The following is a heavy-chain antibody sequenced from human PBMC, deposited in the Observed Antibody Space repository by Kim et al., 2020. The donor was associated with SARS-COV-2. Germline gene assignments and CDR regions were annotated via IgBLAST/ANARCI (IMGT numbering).Heavy chain of an antibody. V-gene: IGHV5-10-1*01. CDR3: ARHWGGGPIAAAGIGGNWFDP. J-gene: IGHJ5*02. D-gene: IGHD6-13*01. CDR1: GYSFTSYW. Sequence: GESLKISCKGSGYSFTSYWISWVRQMPGKGLEWMGRIDPSDSYTNYSPSFQGHVTISADKSISTAYLQWSSLKASDTAMYYCARHWGGGPIAAAGIGGNWFDPWGQGTLVTVSS. CDR2: IDPSDSYT.